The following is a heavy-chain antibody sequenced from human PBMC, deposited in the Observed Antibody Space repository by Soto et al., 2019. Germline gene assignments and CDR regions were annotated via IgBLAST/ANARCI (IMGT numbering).Heavy chain of an antibody. CDR3: VGGLSDWGRIDF. J-gene: IGHJ4*02. CDR2: MYYSGNT. V-gene: IGHV4-59*01. Sequence: SETLSLTCTVSGGSITNYYWGWIRQPPGKRLEYIGYMYYSGNTYYNPSLKSRVTISGDASKNQFSLKLRSVQDQETAVYYCVGGLSDWGRIDFWGQGTMVTVS. CDR1: GGSITNYY. D-gene: IGHD7-27*01.